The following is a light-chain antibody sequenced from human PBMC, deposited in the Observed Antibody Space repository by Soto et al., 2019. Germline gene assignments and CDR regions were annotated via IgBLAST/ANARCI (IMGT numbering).Light chain of an antibody. CDR1: QGISNY. V-gene: IGKV1-27*01. Sequence: DIQMTQSPSSLSASVGDRVTITCRASQGISNYLAWYQQIPGKVPKLLISAASTSQSGVPSRFSGSGSGTDFTLTISSLQPEDVATYYCQPYTHVPAFGGGNNVEIK. J-gene: IGKJ4*01. CDR2: AAS. CDR3: QPYTHVPA.